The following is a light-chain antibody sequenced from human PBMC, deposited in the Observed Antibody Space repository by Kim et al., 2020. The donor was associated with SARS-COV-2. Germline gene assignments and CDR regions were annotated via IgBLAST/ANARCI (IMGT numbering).Light chain of an antibody. V-gene: IGLV3-21*04. CDR1: NIGSEG. J-gene: IGLJ3*02. Sequence: SYELTQPPSVSVAPGKTATIPCGGINIGSEGVHWYQQKPGQAPVLVILYDSDRPSGIPERFSGSNSGTSAALTISRVEAGDEDHYYYQVWDRGTDRQVFGEGTQLTVL. CDR3: QVWDRGTDRQV. CDR2: YDS.